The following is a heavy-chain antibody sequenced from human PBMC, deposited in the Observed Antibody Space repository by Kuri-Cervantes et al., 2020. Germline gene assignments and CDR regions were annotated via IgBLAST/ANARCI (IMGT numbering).Heavy chain of an antibody. CDR3: AFSRGGLYFDWLTLLDV. D-gene: IGHD3-9*01. V-gene: IGHV4-39*07. J-gene: IGHJ6*02. CDR1: GGTFSSSSYY. Sequence: SETLSLTCTVSGGTFSSSSYYWGWIRQPPGKRREWIGSIYSSGSTYYNPSLKSRVTITVDTSKDQFSLKLSSVTAADTDVYYCAFSRGGLYFDWLTLLDVWGQGTTVTVSS. CDR2: IYSSGST.